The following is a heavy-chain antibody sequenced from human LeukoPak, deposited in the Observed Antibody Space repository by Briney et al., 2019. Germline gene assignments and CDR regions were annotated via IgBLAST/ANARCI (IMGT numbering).Heavy chain of an antibody. Sequence: ASVKVSCKASGYTFTSYAMHWVRQAPGQRLEWMGWINAGNGNTKYSQEFQGRVTITRETSASTAYMELSSLRSEDTAVYYCAREVMVRGDFDYWGQGTLVTVSS. CDR3: AREVMVRGDFDY. CDR2: INAGNGNT. CDR1: GYTFTSYA. J-gene: IGHJ4*02. V-gene: IGHV1-3*01. D-gene: IGHD3-10*01.